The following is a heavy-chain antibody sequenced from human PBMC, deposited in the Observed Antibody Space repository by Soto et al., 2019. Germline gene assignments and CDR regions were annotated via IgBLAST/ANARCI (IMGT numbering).Heavy chain of an antibody. CDR3: ASVGGYYDSSGYYDY. D-gene: IGHD3-22*01. CDR1: GFTFSSYW. CDR2: IKQDGSEK. V-gene: IGHV3-7*03. Sequence: GESLKTSCAASGFTFSSYWMSWVRQAPGKGLEWVANIKQDGSEKYYVDSVKGRFTISRDNAKNSLYLQMNSLRAEDTAVYYCASVGGYYDSSGYYDYWGQGTLVTVSS. J-gene: IGHJ4*02.